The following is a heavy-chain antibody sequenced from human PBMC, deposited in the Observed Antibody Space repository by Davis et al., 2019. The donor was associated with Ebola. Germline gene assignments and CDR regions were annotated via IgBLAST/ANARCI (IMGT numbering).Heavy chain of an antibody. D-gene: IGHD3-3*01. Sequence: PSETLSLTCAVSGGSISSSNWWSWVRQAPGKGLEWVSTLGTSADTYYADSVKGRFTISRDNARNSLYLQMNSLRDEDTAVYYCACTIFGVVSSFDHWGQGTLVTVSS. CDR1: GGSISSSNW. CDR2: LGTSADT. CDR3: ACTIFGVVSSFDH. J-gene: IGHJ4*02. V-gene: IGHV3-69-1*02.